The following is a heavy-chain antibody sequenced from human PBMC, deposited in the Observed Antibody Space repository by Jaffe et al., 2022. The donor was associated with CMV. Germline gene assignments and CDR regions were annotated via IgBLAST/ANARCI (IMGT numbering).Heavy chain of an antibody. CDR2: ISGSGGST. CDR1: GFTFSSYA. V-gene: IGHV3-23*01. D-gene: IGHD3-3*01. J-gene: IGHJ4*02. CDR3: AKACCDFWSGYYYVKLGRSSYYFDY. Sequence: EVQLLESGGGLVQPGGSLRLSCAASGFTFSSYAMSWVRQAPGKGLEWVSAISGSGGSTYYADSVKGRFTISRDNSKNTLYLQMNSLRAEDTAVYYCAKACCDFWSGYYYVKLGRSSYYFDYWGQGTLVTVSS.